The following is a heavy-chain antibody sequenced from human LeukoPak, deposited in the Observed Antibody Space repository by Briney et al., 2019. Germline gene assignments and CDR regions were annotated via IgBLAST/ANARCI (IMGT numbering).Heavy chain of an antibody. J-gene: IGHJ1*01. CDR1: GFTFSSYW. CDR3: AKDKETCSGGSCYSWHFQH. D-gene: IGHD2-15*01. CDR2: IKQDGSEK. Sequence: GGSLRLSCAASGFTFSSYWMSWVRQAPGKGLEWVANIKQDGSEKYYVDSVKGRFTISRDNSKNTLYLQMNSLRAEDTAVYYCAKDKETCSGGSCYSWHFQHWGQGTLVTVSS. V-gene: IGHV3-7*01.